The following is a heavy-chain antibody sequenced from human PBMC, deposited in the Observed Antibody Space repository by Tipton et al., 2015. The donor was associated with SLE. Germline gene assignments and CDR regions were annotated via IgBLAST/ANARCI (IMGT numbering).Heavy chain of an antibody. V-gene: IGHV7-4-1*02. D-gene: IGHD1-26*01. CDR1: GYTLSRYA. Sequence: QVQLVQSGSELKKPGASVTVSCKASGYTLSRYAMNWVRQAPGQGLEWMGWINTSTGKATYAQSFSGRFVFSLDTPANTAYLQISSLEADASAIYYCATVGDTGLQRSDSWGQGTLVTVSS. CDR3: ATVGDTGLQRSDS. CDR2: INTSTGKA. J-gene: IGHJ4*02.